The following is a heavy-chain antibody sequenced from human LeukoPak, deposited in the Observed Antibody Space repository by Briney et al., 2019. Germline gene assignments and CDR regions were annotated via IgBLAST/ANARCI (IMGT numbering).Heavy chain of an antibody. CDR3: ARFALAVDY. CDR2: INHSGST. Sequence: SETLSLTCGVYDESFRGYYWSWIRQPPGKGLEWIGEINHSGSTNYNPSLKSRVTISVDTSKNQFSLKLSSVTAADTAVYYCARFALAVDYWGQGTLVTVSS. J-gene: IGHJ4*02. V-gene: IGHV4-34*01. CDR1: DESFRGYY.